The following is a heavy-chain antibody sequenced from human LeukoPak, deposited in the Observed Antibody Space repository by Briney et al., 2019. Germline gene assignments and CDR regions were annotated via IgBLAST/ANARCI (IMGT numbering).Heavy chain of an antibody. J-gene: IGHJ5*02. CDR3: ARGAAVADP. D-gene: IGHD6-19*01. Sequence: SETLSLTCTVSGGSLSSYYWSWIRQPPGKGLEWIGYIYYTGSTNYNPFLKSRVTISADTSKIQFSLKLNSVTAADTAVYYCARGAAVADPVGQGTLVTVSS. CDR2: IYYTGST. CDR1: GGSLSSYY. V-gene: IGHV4-59*01.